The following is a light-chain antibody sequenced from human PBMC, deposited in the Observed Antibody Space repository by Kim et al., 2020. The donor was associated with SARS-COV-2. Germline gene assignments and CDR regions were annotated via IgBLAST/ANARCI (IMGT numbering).Light chain of an antibody. CDR1: QKDTPN. J-gene: IGKJ2*01. V-gene: IGKV3-15*01. CDR3: QQSNNWPYT. Sequence: PGEKAPLSSRATQKDTPNIPLHQQTPGRAPGALIYDASSGATGIPARFSGSGSGTEFTLTISSLQSEDFAVYYCQQSNNWPYTFGQGTKLEI. CDR2: DAS.